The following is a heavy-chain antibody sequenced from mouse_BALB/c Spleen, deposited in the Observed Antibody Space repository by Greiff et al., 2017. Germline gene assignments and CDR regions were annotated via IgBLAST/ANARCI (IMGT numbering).Heavy chain of an antibody. Sequence: QVQLQQSGAELVRPGASVTLSCKASGYTFTDYEMHWVKQTPVHGLEWIGAIDPETGGTAYNQKFKGKATLTADKSSSTAYMELRSLTSEDSAVYYCTRSDSYDWYFDVWGAGTTVTVSS. V-gene: IGHV1-15*01. CDR1: GYTFTDYE. CDR2: IDPETGGT. D-gene: IGHD1-1*01. J-gene: IGHJ1*01. CDR3: TRSDSYDWYFDV.